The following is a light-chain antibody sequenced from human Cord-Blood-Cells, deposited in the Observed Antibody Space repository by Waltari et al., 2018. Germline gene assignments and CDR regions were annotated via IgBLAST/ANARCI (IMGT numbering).Light chain of an antibody. J-gene: IGLJ3*02. CDR3: LLSYSGAWV. CDR1: TGAVTSGHY. CDR2: DTS. Sequence: QAVVTQEPSLTVSPGGTVTLTCGSSTGAVTSGHYPYWFQQKPGQAPRPLIYDTSNKHSRTPARFSGSLLGGKAALTLSGAQPEDEAEYYCLLSYSGAWVFGGGTKLTVL. V-gene: IGLV7-46*01.